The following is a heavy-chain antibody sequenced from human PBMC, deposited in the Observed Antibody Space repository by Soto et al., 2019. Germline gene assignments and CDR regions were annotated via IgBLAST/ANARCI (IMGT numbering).Heavy chain of an antibody. CDR3: ARDRARYSSSWYYWFDP. CDR2: ISSNGGST. V-gene: IGHV3-64*01. Sequence: GGSLRLSCAASGFTFSSYAMHWVRQAPGKGLEYVSAISSNGGSTYYANSVKGRFTISRDNSKNTLYLQMGSLRAEDMAVYYCARDRARYSSSWYYWFDPWGQGTLVTVSS. CDR1: GFTFSSYA. D-gene: IGHD6-13*01. J-gene: IGHJ5*02.